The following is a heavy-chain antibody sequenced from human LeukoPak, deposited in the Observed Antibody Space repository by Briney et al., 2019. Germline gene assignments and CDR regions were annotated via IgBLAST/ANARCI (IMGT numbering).Heavy chain of an antibody. CDR1: GFTFDDYA. V-gene: IGHV3-9*01. CDR2: ISWNSGSI. Sequence: PGGSLRLSCAASGFTFDDYAMHWVRQAPGKGLEWVSGISWNSGSIGYADSVKGRFTISRDNAKNSLYLQMNSLRAGDTAVYYCARESPRYYYGSGSLGPDYWGQGTLVTVSS. J-gene: IGHJ4*02. CDR3: ARESPRYYYGSGSLGPDY. D-gene: IGHD3-10*01.